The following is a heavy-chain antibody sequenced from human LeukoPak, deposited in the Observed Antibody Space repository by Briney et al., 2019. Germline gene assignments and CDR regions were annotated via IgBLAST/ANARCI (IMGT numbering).Heavy chain of an antibody. V-gene: IGHV5-51*01. J-gene: IGHJ4*02. CDR2: IYPGDSDT. Sequence: GESLKIPCKGSGYSFTSYWIGWVRQMPGKGLEWMGIIYPGDSDTRYSPSFQGQVTISADKSISTAYLQWSSLKASDTAMYYCARHVYCSDGSCRVFDYWGQGTLVTVSS. CDR1: GYSFTSYW. D-gene: IGHD2-15*01. CDR3: ARHVYCSDGSCRVFDY.